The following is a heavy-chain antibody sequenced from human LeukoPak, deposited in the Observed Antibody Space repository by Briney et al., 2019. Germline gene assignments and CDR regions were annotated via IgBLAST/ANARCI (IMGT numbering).Heavy chain of an antibody. CDR1: GYTFTGYY. Sequence: ASVKVSCKASGYTFTGYYMHWVRQAPGQGLEWMGWINPNSGGTNYAQKFQGRVTMTRDTSISTAYMELSRLRSDDTAVYYCARVNQLTDEYYYFPPSLFDPWGQGTLVTVSS. J-gene: IGHJ5*02. CDR3: ARVNQLTDEYYYFPPSLFDP. V-gene: IGHV1-2*02. CDR2: INPNSGGT. D-gene: IGHD3-10*02.